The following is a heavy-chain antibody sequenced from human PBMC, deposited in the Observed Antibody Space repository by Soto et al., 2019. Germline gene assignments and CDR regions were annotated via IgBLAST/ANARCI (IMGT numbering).Heavy chain of an antibody. V-gene: IGHV3-30*18. CDR1: GFTFRSFG. CDR2: VSYDGNHK. CDR3: AKDVGQQLVLNYGMDV. Sequence: QAQLVESGGGVIQPGTSLSLSCGSSGFTFRSFGMYWVRQAPGKGLEWVAVVSYDGNHKYYADSVKGRFTGSRHNAKKMLYLQMKSLGGEDTAVYYCAKDVGQQLVLNYGMDVWGQGTTVTVSS. J-gene: IGHJ6*02. D-gene: IGHD6-13*01.